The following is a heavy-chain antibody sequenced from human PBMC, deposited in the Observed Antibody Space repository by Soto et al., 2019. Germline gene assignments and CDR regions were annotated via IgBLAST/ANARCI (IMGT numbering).Heavy chain of an antibody. CDR2: ISAYNGNT. J-gene: IGHJ3*02. D-gene: IGHD3-10*01. V-gene: IGHV1-18*01. CDR3: ARVDFLSTMVRGVIIAHDAFDI. Sequence: ASVKVSCKASGYTFTSYGISWVRQAPGQGLEWMGWISAYNGNTNYAQKLQGRVTMTTDTSTSTAYMELRSLRSDDTAVYYCARVDFLSTMVRGVIIAHDAFDIWGQGTMVTVSS. CDR1: GYTFTSYG.